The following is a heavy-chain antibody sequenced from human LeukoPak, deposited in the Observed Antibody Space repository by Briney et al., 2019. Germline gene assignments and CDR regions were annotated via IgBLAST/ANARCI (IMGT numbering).Heavy chain of an antibody. CDR1: GYNFAGYY. V-gene: IGHV1-2*06. CDR2: INPRDGET. CDR3: ARGSRGYYGSGSSIDY. J-gene: IGHJ4*02. D-gene: IGHD3-10*01. Sequence: ASVKVSCKASGYNFAGYYIHWVRQAPGQGLEWMGRINPRDGETNFAQKFQGRVTMTRDTSISTAYMELSGLRSDDTAVYYCARGSRGYYGSGSSIDYWGQGTLVTVSS.